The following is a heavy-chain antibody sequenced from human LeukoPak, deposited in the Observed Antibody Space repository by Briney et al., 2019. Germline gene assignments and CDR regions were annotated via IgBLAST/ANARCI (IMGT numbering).Heavy chain of an antibody. V-gene: IGHV3-23*01. J-gene: IGHJ4*02. CDR3: GKEGPPHLRPIVVVVAATPGYFDY. Sequence: GGSLRLSCTASGSTFSAYAMMWVRQAPGKGPEWVSAIRGGGGSAFYADSVKGRFTISRDNSKNTLYLQMNSLRAEDTAVYYCGKEGPPHLRPIVVVVAATPGYFDYWGQGTLVTVSS. CDR2: IRGGGGSA. CDR1: GSTFSAYA. D-gene: IGHD2-15*01.